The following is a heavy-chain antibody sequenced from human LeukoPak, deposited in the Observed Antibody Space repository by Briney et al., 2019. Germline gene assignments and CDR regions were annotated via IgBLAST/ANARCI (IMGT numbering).Heavy chain of an antibody. V-gene: IGHV3-23*01. Sequence: PGGSLRLSCAASGFTFSSYAMSWVRQAPGKGLEWVSAISGSGGSTYYADSVKGRFTISRDNSKNTLYLQMNSLRAEDTAVYYCAKATTYYGSGSLNWFDPWGQGTLVTVSS. CDR1: GFTFSSYA. CDR2: ISGSGGST. J-gene: IGHJ5*02. CDR3: AKATTYYGSGSLNWFDP. D-gene: IGHD3-10*01.